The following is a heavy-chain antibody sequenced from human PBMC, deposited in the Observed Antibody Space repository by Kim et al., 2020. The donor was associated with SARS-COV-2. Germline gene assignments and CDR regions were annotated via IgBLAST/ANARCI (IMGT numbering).Heavy chain of an antibody. CDR2: ISGSGGST. D-gene: IGHD3-22*01. CDR1: GFTFSSYA. J-gene: IGHJ4*02. V-gene: IGHV3-23*01. Sequence: GGSLRLSCAASGFTFSSYAMSWVRQAPGKGLEWVSAISGSGGSTYYADSVKGRFTISRDNSKNTLYLQMNSLRAEDTAVYYCATSTYYYDSSGYYYVGWGQGTLVTVSS. CDR3: ATSTYYYDSSGYYYVG.